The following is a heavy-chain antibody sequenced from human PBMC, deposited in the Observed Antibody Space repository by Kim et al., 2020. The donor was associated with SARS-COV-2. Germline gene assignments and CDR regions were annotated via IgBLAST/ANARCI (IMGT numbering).Heavy chain of an antibody. CDR1: GGSISSGGYY. V-gene: IGHV4-31*03. CDR3: ARAMWSSYGSGSYYGYYYYYYGMDV. CDR2: IYYSGST. J-gene: IGHJ6*02. Sequence: SETLSLTCTVSGGSISSGGYYWSWIRQHPGKGLEWIGYIYYSGSTYYNPSLKSRVTISVDTSKNQFSLKLSSVTAADTAVYYCARAMWSSYGSGSYYGYYYYYYGMDVWGQGTTVTVSS. D-gene: IGHD3-10*01.